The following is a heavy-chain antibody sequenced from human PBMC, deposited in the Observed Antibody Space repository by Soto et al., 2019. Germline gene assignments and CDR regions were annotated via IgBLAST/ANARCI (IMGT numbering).Heavy chain of an antibody. CDR3: ARDGFKQLADLYYDYGMDV. V-gene: IGHV3-48*03. Sequence: LRLSCAASGFTFISYEMNWVRQAPVKGLEWVSYISSSGSTIYYADSVKGRFTISRDNAKNSLYLQMNSLRAEDTAVYYCARDGFKQLADLYYDYGMDVWGQGTTVTVSS. CDR1: GFTFISYE. J-gene: IGHJ6*02. D-gene: IGHD6-6*01. CDR2: ISSSGSTI.